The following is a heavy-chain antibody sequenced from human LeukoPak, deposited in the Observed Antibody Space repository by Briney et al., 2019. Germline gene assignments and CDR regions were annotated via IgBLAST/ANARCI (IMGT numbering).Heavy chain of an antibody. Sequence: RASVKVSCKASGYTFTSYDINWVRQATGQGLEWMGWMNPNSGNTGYAQKFQGRVTMTRNTSISTAYMELSSLRSEDTAVYYCARGSIFWPTADRWFDPWGQGTLVTVSS. CDR2: MNPNSGNT. D-gene: IGHD3-9*01. CDR1: GYTFTSYD. V-gene: IGHV1-8*01. CDR3: ARGSIFWPTADRWFDP. J-gene: IGHJ5*02.